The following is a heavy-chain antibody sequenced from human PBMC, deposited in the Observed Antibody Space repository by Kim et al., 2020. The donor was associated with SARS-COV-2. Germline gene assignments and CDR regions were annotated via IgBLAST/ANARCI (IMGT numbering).Heavy chain of an antibody. V-gene: IGHV4-39*07. CDR3: ARDPLIAAAGSFDY. Sequence: SETLSLTCTVSGGSISSSSYYWGWIRQPPGKGLEWIGSIYYSGSTYYNPSLKSRVTIPVDTSKNQFSLKLSSVTAADTAVYYCARDPLIAAAGSFDYWGQGTLVTVSS. J-gene: IGHJ4*02. CDR2: IYYSGST. CDR1: GGSISSSSYY. D-gene: IGHD6-13*01.